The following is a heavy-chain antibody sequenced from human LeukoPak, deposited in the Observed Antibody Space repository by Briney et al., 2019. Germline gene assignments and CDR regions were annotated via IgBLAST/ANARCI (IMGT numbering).Heavy chain of an antibody. V-gene: IGHV3-21*01. CDR1: GFTFSSYS. CDR2: ISSSSSYI. D-gene: IGHD3-3*01. J-gene: IGHJ4*02. Sequence: PGGSLRLSCAASGFTFSSYSMNWVRQAPGKGLEWVSSISSSSSYIYYADSVKGRFTISRDNAKNSLYLQMNSLRAEDTAVYYCARGITIFYYFDYWGQGTLVTVSS. CDR3: ARGITIFYYFDY.